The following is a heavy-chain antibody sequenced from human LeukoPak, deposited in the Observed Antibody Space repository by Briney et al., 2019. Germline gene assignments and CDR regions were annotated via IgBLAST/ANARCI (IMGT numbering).Heavy chain of an antibody. J-gene: IGHJ4*02. V-gene: IGHV3-30-3*01. D-gene: IGHD5-18*01. CDR3: ARDIRGYSYTYFDY. CDR2: ISYDGSNK. CDR1: GFTFSSYA. Sequence: GGSLRLSCAASGFTFSSYAMHWVRQAPGKGLEWVAVISYDGSNKYYADSVKGRFTISRDNSKNTLHLQTNSLRAEDTAVYYCARDIRGYSYTYFDYWGQGTLVTVSS.